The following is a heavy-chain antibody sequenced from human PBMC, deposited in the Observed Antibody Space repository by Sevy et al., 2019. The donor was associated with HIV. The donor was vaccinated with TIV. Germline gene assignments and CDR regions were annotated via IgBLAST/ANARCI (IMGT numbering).Heavy chain of an antibody. CDR3: AKNRGSCTNGVCPKYYYYGMDV. CDR1: GFTFSSYG. J-gene: IGHJ6*02. D-gene: IGHD2-8*01. V-gene: IGHV3-30*18. CDR2: ISYDGSNK. Sequence: GGSLRLSCAASGFTFSSYGMHWVRQAPGKGLEWVAVISYDGSNKYYADSVKGRFTISRDNSKNTLYLQMNNLRAEDKAEYYCAKNRGSCTNGVCPKYYYYGMDVWGQGTTVTVSS.